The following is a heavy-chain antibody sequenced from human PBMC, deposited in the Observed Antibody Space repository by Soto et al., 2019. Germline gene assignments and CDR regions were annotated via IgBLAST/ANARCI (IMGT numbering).Heavy chain of an antibody. V-gene: IGHV4-4*07. D-gene: IGHD6-13*01. CDR1: GGSISSYY. J-gene: IGHJ4*02. Sequence: AETLSLTCTVSGGSISSYYWIWIRQPAGKGLEWIGRIYTSGSTNYNPSLKSRVTMSVDTSKNQFSLKLSSVTAADTAVYYCARGLAAAGTFDYWGQGTLVTVSS. CDR3: ARGLAAAGTFDY. CDR2: IYTSGST.